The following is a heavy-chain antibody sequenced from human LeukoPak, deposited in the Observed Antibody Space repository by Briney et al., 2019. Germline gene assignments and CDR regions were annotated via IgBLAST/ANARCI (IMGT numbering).Heavy chain of an antibody. CDR1: GYSISSGYY. J-gene: IGHJ5*02. Sequence: SETLSLTCAVSGYSISSGYYWGWIRQPPGNGLEWIGSIYHSGSTYYNPSLKSRVTISVDTSKNQFSLKLSSVTAADTAVYYCARGKNWFDPWGQGTLVTVSS. V-gene: IGHV4-38-2*01. CDR2: IYHSGST. CDR3: ARGKNWFDP.